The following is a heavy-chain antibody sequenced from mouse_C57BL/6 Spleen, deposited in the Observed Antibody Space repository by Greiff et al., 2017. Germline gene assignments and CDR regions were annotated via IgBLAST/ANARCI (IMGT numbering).Heavy chain of an antibody. CDR2: IDPSDSYT. D-gene: IGHD1-1*01. CDR1: GYTFTSYW. Sequence: QVQLQQPGAELVMPGASVKLSCKASGYTFTSYWMHWVKQRPGQGLEWIGEIDPSDSYTNYNQKFKGKSTLTVDKPSSTAYMQLSSLTSEDSAVYYCARKDYYGSRGYAMDYWGQGTSVTVSS. V-gene: IGHV1-69*01. CDR3: ARKDYYGSRGYAMDY. J-gene: IGHJ4*01.